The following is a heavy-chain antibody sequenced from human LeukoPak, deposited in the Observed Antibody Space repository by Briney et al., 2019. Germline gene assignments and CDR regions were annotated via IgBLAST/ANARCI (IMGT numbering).Heavy chain of an antibody. CDR1: GFIFDDYA. D-gene: IGHD5-12*01. Sequence: GRSLRLSCVASGFIFDDYAMHWVRQAPGKGLEWVAVISYDGSNKYYADSVKGRFTISRDNSKNTLYLQMNSLRAEDTAVYYCASQIPLIVATQFDYWGQGTLVTVSS. CDR3: ASQIPLIVATQFDY. J-gene: IGHJ4*02. V-gene: IGHV3-30-3*01. CDR2: ISYDGSNK.